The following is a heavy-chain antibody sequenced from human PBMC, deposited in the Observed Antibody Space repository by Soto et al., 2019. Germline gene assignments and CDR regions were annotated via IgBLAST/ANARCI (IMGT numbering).Heavy chain of an antibody. CDR1: GGTFSSYT. CDR3: GRDDRVQYSGYDYSFDY. CDR2: IIPILGIA. V-gene: IGHV1-69*02. D-gene: IGHD5-12*01. J-gene: IGHJ4*02. Sequence: SVKVSCKASGGTFSSYTISWVRQAPGQGLEWMGRIIPILGIANYAQKFQGRVTITADKSTSTAYMELSSLRSEDTAVYYCGRDDRVQYSGYDYSFDYWGQGTLVTVSS.